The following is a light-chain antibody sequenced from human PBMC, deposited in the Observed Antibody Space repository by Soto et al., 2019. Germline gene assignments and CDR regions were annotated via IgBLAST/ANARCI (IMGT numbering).Light chain of an antibody. CDR2: DVS. V-gene: IGLV2-14*01. CDR1: SGAVGGINY. Sequence: QSALTQPASVSGSPGRSITSSCPEPSGAVGGINYVSWTQQHPGKAPKPMIYDVSNRPSGVSNRFSGSKSGNTASLTISGLQAEDEADYYCNSYTSSSTYVFGTGTKVTVL. CDR3: NSYTSSSTYV. J-gene: IGLJ1*01.